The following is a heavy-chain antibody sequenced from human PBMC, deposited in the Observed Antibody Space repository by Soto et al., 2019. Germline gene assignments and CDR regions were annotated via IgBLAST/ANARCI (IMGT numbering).Heavy chain of an antibody. V-gene: IGHV2-26*01. CDR1: GFSLSNARMG. Sequence: PTLVNPTEPLTLTCTVSGFSLSNARMGVSWIRQPPGKALEWLAHIFSHDEKSYSTSLNSRLTISKDTSNSLVVLTMTNMDPVDTATYYCAPIAVAVATVDYCGQGTRVTLSS. CDR3: APIAVAVATVDY. J-gene: IGHJ4*02. D-gene: IGHD6-19*01. CDR2: IFSHDEK.